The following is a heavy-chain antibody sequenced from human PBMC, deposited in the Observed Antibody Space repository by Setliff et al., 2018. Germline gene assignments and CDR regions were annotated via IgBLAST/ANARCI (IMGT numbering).Heavy chain of an antibody. D-gene: IGHD1-20*01. Sequence: GASVKVSCKSSGFTFTDCGITWVRQVPGQGLEWMGWINNYNFNTQYAQKFQGRVAITTDTSTSTAYMELRSLRSDDTAVYYCAKGGNITRETYYYYGMDVWGQGTTVTVSS. V-gene: IGHV1-18*01. CDR2: INNYNFNT. CDR3: AKGGNITRETYYYYGMDV. CDR1: GFTFTDCG. J-gene: IGHJ6*02.